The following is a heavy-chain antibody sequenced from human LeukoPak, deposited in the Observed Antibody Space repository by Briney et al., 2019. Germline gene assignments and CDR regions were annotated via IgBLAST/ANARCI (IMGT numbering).Heavy chain of an antibody. J-gene: IGHJ1*01. CDR3: AREVYCSSTSCYTGYFQH. CDR1: GFTFSSYW. D-gene: IGHD2-2*02. Sequence: PGGSLRLSCAASGFTFSSYWMSWVRQAPGKGLEWVVNIKQDGSEKYYVDSVKGRFTISRDNAKNSLYLQMNSLRAEDTAVYYCAREVYCSSTSCYTGYFQHWGQGTLVTVSS. V-gene: IGHV3-7*01. CDR2: IKQDGSEK.